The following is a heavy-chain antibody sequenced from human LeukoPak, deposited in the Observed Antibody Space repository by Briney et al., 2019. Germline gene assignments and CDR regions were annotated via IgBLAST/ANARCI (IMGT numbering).Heavy chain of an antibody. CDR3: ARDGDFGYAFDI. CDR1: GGSFSGYY. D-gene: IGHD2-21*02. J-gene: IGHJ3*02. Sequence: SETLSPTCAVYGGSFSGYYWSWIRQPPGKGLEWIGYIYYSGSTNYNPSLKSRVTISVDTSKNQFSLKLSSVTAADTAVYYCARDGDFGYAFDIWGQGTMVTVSS. V-gene: IGHV4-59*01. CDR2: IYYSGST.